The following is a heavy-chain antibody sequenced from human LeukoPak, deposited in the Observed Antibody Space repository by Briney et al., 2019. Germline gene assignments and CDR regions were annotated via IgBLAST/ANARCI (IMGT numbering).Heavy chain of an antibody. J-gene: IGHJ4*02. CDR3: STTYYYDSSEGY. V-gene: IGHV3-15*07. Sequence: TGGSLRLSCAASGFTFSNAWMNWVRQAPGKGLEWVGRIKSKTDGGTTDYAAPVKGGFTISRDDSKNTLYLQMNSLKTEDTAVYYCSTTYYYDSSEGYWGQGTLVTVSS. CDR2: IKSKTDGGTT. CDR1: GFTFSNAW. D-gene: IGHD3-22*01.